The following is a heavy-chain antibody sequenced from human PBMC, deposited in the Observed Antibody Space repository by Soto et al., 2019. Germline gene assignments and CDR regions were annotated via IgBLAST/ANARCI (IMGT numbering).Heavy chain of an antibody. CDR1: GYSFTSYW. V-gene: IGHV5-51*01. Sequence: GESLKISCQVSGYSFTSYWIGWVRQMPGKGLEWMGIIYPGDSDTRYSPSFQGQVTFSADKSTTSAYLQWSSLKASDTAIYFCARRARGNWAFDYWGQGTLVTVSS. D-gene: IGHD3-16*01. CDR3: ARRARGNWAFDY. J-gene: IGHJ4*02. CDR2: IYPGDSDT.